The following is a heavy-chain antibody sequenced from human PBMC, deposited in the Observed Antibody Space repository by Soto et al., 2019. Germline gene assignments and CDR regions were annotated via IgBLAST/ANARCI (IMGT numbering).Heavy chain of an antibody. CDR2: IIPIFGTA. CDR1: GGTFSSYA. D-gene: IGHD2-2*01. CDR3: ARVMAGYCSSTSCYDLYYYYGMDV. J-gene: IGHJ6*02. Sequence: ASVKVSCKASGGTFSSYAISWVRQAPGQGLEWMGGIIPIFGTANYAQKFQGRVTITADESTSTAYMELSSLRSEDTAVYYCARVMAGYCSSTSCYDLYYYYGMDVWGQGTTVTVSS. V-gene: IGHV1-69*13.